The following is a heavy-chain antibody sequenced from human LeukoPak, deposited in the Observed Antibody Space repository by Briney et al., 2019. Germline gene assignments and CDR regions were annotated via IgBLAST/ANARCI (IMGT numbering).Heavy chain of an antibody. CDR1: GYTFTSYG. CDR3: ARAPLYSSGWYAFGY. D-gene: IGHD6-19*01. J-gene: IGHJ4*02. Sequence: ASVKVSCKASGYTFTSYGISWVRQAPGQGLEWMGWISAYNGNTNYAQKLQGRVTMTTDASTSTAYMELRSLRSDDTAVYYCARAPLYSSGWYAFGYWGQGTLVTVSS. V-gene: IGHV1-18*01. CDR2: ISAYNGNT.